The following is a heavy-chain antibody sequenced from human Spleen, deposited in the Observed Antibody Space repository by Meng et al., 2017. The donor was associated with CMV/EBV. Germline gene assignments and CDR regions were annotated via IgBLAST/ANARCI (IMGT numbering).Heavy chain of an antibody. J-gene: IGHJ4*02. Sequence: CMVSGYSFTSYWIAWVRQMPEKGLEWMGIIYPDDSDTRYSPSFQGQVTISADKSISTAYLQWSSLKASDTAMYYRARRGSSSWYFDSWGRGTLVTVSS. V-gene: IGHV5-51*01. CDR2: IYPDDSDT. D-gene: IGHD3-16*01. CDR3: ARRGSSSWYFDS. CDR1: GYSFTSYW.